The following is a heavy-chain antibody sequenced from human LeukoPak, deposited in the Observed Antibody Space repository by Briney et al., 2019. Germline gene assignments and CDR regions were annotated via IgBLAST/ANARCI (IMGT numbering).Heavy chain of an antibody. CDR3: ARGPHDCSNDPNYYYFMDV. V-gene: IGHV4-4*07. CDR1: GGSISNYY. D-gene: IGHD4-11*01. CDR2: IYTSGST. Sequence: SETPSLTCNVSGGSISNYYWSWIRQPAGKGLELIGRIYTSGSTNYNPSLKSRVTISVDTSKNQFSLKLSSVTAADTAVYYCARGPHDCSNDPNYYYFMDVWGKGTTVTVSS. J-gene: IGHJ6*03.